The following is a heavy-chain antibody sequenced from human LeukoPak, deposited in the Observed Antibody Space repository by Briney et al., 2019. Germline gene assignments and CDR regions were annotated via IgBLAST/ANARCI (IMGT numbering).Heavy chain of an antibody. CDR1: GFIFTSYS. D-gene: IGHD3-22*01. Sequence: GGSLRLFCAACGFIFTSYSLNGLREAPGGGGEWVSYITSSGYHIYYAYSVRGRFTISRDNAKNSLNLQMNSLRAEETAVYSCARADYYRFDYWGQGTLVTVSS. V-gene: IGHV3-21*05. CDR2: ITSSGYHI. J-gene: IGHJ4*02. CDR3: ARADYYRFDY.